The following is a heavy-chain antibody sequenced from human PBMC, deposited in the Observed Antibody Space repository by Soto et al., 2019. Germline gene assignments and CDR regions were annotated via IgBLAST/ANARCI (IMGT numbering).Heavy chain of an antibody. V-gene: IGHV3-74*01. CDR2: INSDGSST. J-gene: IGHJ2*01. D-gene: IGHD3-9*01. Sequence: EVQLVESGGGLVQPGGSLRLSCAASVFTFSSYWMHWVRQAPGKELVWVSHINSDGSSTSYADSVKGRFTISRDHAKNTRYLQMNSLRAEDTAVYYCARGPYDILTGYLSWYFDLWGRGPLVTVSS. CDR3: ARGPYDILTGYLSWYFDL. CDR1: VFTFSSYW.